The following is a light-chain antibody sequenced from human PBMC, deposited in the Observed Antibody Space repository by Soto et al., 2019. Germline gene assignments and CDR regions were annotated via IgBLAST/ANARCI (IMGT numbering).Light chain of an antibody. CDR1: QSISSW. CDR2: KTS. Sequence: DIQMTQSPSTLSASVGDRVTITCRASQSISSWLAWYQKKPGKAPNLLIYKTSSLESGVPSRFSGSGSGTEFTLTVNSLQPDDFATYYCQRYDSYPLTFGGGTKVEIK. CDR3: QRYDSYPLT. V-gene: IGKV1-5*03. J-gene: IGKJ4*01.